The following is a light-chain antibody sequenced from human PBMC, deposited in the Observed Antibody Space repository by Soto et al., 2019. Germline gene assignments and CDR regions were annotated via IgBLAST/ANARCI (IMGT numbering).Light chain of an antibody. J-gene: IGLJ1*01. CDR1: TSNIGTNA. V-gene: IGLV1-47*01. Sequence: HSVLTQSASASGIPGQRVTISCSRGTSNIGTNAVYWFQLLPGAAPKLLIYYSNHRPSGISDRFSGSKSGTSASLAISGLRPEDEADYYCAAWDDRLRGYVFATGTKVTVL. CDR3: AAWDDRLRGYV. CDR2: YSN.